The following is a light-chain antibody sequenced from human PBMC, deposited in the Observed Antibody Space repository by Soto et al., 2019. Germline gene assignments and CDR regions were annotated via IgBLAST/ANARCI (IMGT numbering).Light chain of an antibody. J-gene: IGKJ1*01. Sequence: DIVMTQSPLSLPVTPGEPASISCRSSQSLRHINGYNYLDWYLQKPGQSPQLLIYLGSNRSSGVPDRFSGSGSGTDFTLKISRVEAEDVGVYYCMQALQTPWTFGQGTKVEIK. CDR3: MQALQTPWT. CDR2: LGS. CDR1: QSLRHINGYNY. V-gene: IGKV2-28*01.